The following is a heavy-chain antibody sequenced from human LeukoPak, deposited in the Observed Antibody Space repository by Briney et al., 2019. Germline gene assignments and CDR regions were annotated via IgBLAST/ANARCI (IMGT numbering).Heavy chain of an antibody. V-gene: IGHV1-18*01. Sequence: GASVKVSCKASGYTFTSYGISWVRQAPGQGLEWMGWISAYNGNTNYAQKLQGRVTMTTDTSTSTAYVELRSLRSDDTAVYYCARGLYRQSSIAARPLGYWGQGTLVTVSS. D-gene: IGHD6-6*01. CDR3: ARGLYRQSSIAARPLGY. CDR2: ISAYNGNT. J-gene: IGHJ4*02. CDR1: GYTFTSYG.